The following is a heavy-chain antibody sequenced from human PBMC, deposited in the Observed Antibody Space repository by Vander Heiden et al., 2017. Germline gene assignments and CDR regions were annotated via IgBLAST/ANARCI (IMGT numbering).Heavy chain of an antibody. CDR3: ARQSITMVRGVLGWFDP. CDR2: IYYSGST. Sequence: QLQLQESGPGLVKPSETLSLTCTVSGGSIRSSSYYWGWIRQPPGQGLEWIGSIYYSGSTYYNPSLKSRVTISVDTSKNQFSLKLSSVTASDTAVYYCARQSITMVRGVLGWFDPWGQGTLVTVSS. J-gene: IGHJ5*02. D-gene: IGHD3-10*01. V-gene: IGHV4-39*01. CDR1: GGSIRSSSYY.